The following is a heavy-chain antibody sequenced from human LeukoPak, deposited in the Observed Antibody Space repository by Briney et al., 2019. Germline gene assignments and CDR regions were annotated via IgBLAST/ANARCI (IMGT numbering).Heavy chain of an antibody. CDR3: ARPDRQSWYFDFRYYYGMDV. Sequence: ASVKVSCKASGYTFTGYYMHWVRQAPGQGLEWMGIINPSGGSTSYAQKFQGRVTMTRDTSTSTVYMELSSLRSEDTAVYYCARPDRQSWYFDFRYYYGMDVWGQGTTVTVSS. D-gene: IGHD6-13*01. CDR1: GYTFTGYY. J-gene: IGHJ6*02. CDR2: INPSGGST. V-gene: IGHV1-46*01.